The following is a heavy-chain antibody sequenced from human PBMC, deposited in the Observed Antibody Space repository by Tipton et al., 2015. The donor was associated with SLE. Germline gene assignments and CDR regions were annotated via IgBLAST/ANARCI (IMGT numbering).Heavy chain of an antibody. D-gene: IGHD1-26*01. CDR2: INPNSGGT. V-gene: IGHV1-2*02. Sequence: QLVQSGAEVKKPGASVKVSCKASGYTFTGYYMHWVRQAPGQGLEWMGWINPNSGGTNYAQKFQGRVTMTRDTSISTAYMELGRLRSDDTAVYYCARSLVRDRAAFDIWGQGTMVTVSS. J-gene: IGHJ3*02. CDR3: ARSLVRDRAAFDI. CDR1: GYTFTGYY.